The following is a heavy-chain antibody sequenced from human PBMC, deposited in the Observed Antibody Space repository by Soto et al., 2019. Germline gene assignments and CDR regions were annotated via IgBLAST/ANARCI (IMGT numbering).Heavy chain of an antibody. V-gene: IGHV3-9*01. CDR2: ISWNSGSI. J-gene: IGHJ3*02. Sequence: PGGSLRLSCAASGFTFDDYAMHWVRQAPGKGLEWVSGISWNSGSIGYADSVKGRFTISRDNAKNSLYLQMNSLRAEDTALYYCAKGFYSGYLGSFDIWGQGTMVTVSS. D-gene: IGHD5-12*01. CDR3: AKGFYSGYLGSFDI. CDR1: GFTFDDYA.